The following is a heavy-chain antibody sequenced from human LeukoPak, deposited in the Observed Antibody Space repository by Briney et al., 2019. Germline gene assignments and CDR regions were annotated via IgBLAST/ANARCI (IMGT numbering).Heavy chain of an antibody. CDR1: GGTFSSYA. V-gene: IGHV1-69*04. D-gene: IGHD2-2*01. CDR3: ARPGCSSTSCYYYYYYMDV. CDR2: IIPILGIA. Sequence: ASVKVSCKASGGTFSSYAISWVRQAPGQGLGWMGRIIPILGIANYAQKFQGRVTITADKSTSTAYMELSSLRSEDTAVYYCARPGCSSTSCYYYYYYMDVWGKGTTVTVSS. J-gene: IGHJ6*03.